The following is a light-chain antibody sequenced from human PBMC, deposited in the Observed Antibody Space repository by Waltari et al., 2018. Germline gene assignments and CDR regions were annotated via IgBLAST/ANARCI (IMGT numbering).Light chain of an antibody. CDR1: QSVSSY. CDR2: DAS. CDR3: QQRSNWPRVFLT. J-gene: IGKJ4*01. Sequence: EIVLTQSPATLSLSPGERATLPCRASQSVSSYLAWYQQKPGQAPRLLIYDASNRATGIPARFSGSGSGTDFTLTISSLEPEDFAVYYCQQRSNWPRVFLTFGGGTKVEIK. V-gene: IGKV3-11*01.